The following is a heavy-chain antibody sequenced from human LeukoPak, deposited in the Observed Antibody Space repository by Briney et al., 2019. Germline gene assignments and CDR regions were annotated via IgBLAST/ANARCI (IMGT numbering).Heavy chain of an antibody. CDR1: GFTFSSYG. CDR2: IRYDGSNK. D-gene: IGHD3-10*01. CDR3: ARGHSNRLLWVGESLSNINPFDY. J-gene: IGHJ4*02. V-gene: IGHV3-30*02. Sequence: GGSLRLSCAASGFTFSSYGMHWVRQAPGKGLEWVAFIRYDGSNKYCADSVKGRFTISRDNSKNTLYLQMNSLRAEDTAVYYCARGHSNRLLWVGESLSNINPFDYWGQGTLVTVSS.